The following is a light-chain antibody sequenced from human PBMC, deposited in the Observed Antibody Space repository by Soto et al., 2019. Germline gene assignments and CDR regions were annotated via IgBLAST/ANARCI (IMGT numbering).Light chain of an antibody. CDR3: CSYAGSYYYV. CDR2: DVS. V-gene: IGLV2-11*01. Sequence: QSVLTQPRSVSGSPGQSVTISCTGTSSDVGGYNYVSWYQQHPGKAPKLMIYDVSKRPSGVPDRFSGSKSGNTASLTISGLQAEGEADYYCCSYAGSYYYVFGTGTKVTVL. J-gene: IGLJ1*01. CDR1: SSDVGGYNY.